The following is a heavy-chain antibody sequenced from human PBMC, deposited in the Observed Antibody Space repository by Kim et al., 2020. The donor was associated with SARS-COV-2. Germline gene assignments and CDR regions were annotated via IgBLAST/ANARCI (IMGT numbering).Heavy chain of an antibody. CDR2: IYYSGST. J-gene: IGHJ4*02. Sequence: SETLSLTCTVSGGSISSSSYYWGWIRQPPGKGLEWIGSIYYSGSTYYNPSLKSRVTISVDTSKNPFSLKLSSVTAADTAVYYCARSTITMVRGVIIGHDYWGQGTLVTVSS. CDR1: GGSISSSSYY. CDR3: ARSTITMVRGVIIGHDY. V-gene: IGHV4-39*07. D-gene: IGHD3-10*01.